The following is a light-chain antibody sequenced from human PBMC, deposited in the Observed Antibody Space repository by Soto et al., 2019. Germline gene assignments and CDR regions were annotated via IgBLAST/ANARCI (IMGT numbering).Light chain of an antibody. CDR1: QSVSSS. Sequence: DILMTQSPATLSVSPGERATLSCRASQSVSSSLAWYQQKPGQPPRLLIYGVSTRATGIPARFSDSGSGTEFVLTISSLQSEDFAMYYCQQYNTWPRGTFGQGTKVEIK. CDR2: GVS. J-gene: IGKJ1*01. CDR3: QQYNTWPRGT. V-gene: IGKV3-15*01.